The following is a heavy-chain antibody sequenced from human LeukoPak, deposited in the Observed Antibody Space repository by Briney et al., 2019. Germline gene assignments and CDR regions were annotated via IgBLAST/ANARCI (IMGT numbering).Heavy chain of an antibody. CDR1: GFTFSGHW. CDR3: VRDETLWTLDW. D-gene: IGHD1-1*01. V-gene: IGHV3-74*03. J-gene: IGHJ4*02. CDR2: INEDGTDS. Sequence: GGSLRLSCTASGFTFSGHWIHWVRQAPGRGLVWVSRINEDGTDSMYAESVKGRFTISRDNAKNTVYLQMNSLRAEDTAVYYCVRDETLWTLDWWGQGTLVGVSS.